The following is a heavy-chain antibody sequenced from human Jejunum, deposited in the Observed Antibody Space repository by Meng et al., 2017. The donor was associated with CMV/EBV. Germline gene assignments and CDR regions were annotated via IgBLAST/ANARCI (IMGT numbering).Heavy chain of an antibody. CDR2: VHYAGMT. CDR3: ARHRSVGATASHAFDI. Sequence: ISNDNYYWTWLRQPPGKELEWIGDVHYAGMTYYSPSLKSRVTISVDTSKNQFSLKLSSVTAADTAVYFCARHRSVGATASHAFDIWGQGTLVTVSS. CDR1: ISNDNYY. V-gene: IGHV4-39*01. J-gene: IGHJ3*02. D-gene: IGHD1-26*01.